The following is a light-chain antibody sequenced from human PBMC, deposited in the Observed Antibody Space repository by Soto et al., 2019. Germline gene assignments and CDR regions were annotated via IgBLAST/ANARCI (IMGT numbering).Light chain of an antibody. Sequence: EIVLTQSTGTLSLSPGERATLSCRASQSVSSSYLAWYQRKPGQAPRLLIYGASSRATGIPDRFSGSESGTDFTLTISRLEPEDFAVYYCQVRSNWPTWTFGQGTKVDIK. CDR2: GAS. V-gene: IGKV3D-20*02. CDR1: QSVSSSY. CDR3: QVRSNWPTWT. J-gene: IGKJ1*01.